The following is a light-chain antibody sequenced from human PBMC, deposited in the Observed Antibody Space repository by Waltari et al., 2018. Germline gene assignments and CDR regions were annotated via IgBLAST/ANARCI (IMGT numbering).Light chain of an antibody. Sequence: DIQMTQSPSTLSASVGDRVTITCRASQSIDNWLAWYQQKPGKAPKLLIYKASRLESGVPSRCSGSGSGAEFTLTISSLQPDDSATYYCQQYDRFSATIGQGTQVEIK. CDR1: QSIDNW. V-gene: IGKV1-5*03. CDR2: KAS. CDR3: QQYDRFSAT. J-gene: IGKJ1*01.